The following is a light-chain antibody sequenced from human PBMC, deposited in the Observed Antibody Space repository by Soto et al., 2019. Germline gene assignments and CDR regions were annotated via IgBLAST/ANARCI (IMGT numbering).Light chain of an antibody. CDR3: QQSYSTPQT. Sequence: DIQMTQSPSSLSASVGDRVTITCRASQSISGHLNWYQQKPGKAPKLLIYTASSLQSGVPSRFSGSGYGTDFTLTISSLQPEDFATYYCQQSYSTPQTFGQGTKVDIK. J-gene: IGKJ1*01. CDR2: TAS. CDR1: QSISGH. V-gene: IGKV1-39*01.